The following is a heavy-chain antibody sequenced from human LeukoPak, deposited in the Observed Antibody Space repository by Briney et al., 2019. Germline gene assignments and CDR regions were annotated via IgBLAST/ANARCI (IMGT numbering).Heavy chain of an antibody. Sequence: PSETLSLTCGVSGHSFSSDSFWGWIRQPPGQGLEWIGSIHERGSTFYNPSLKSRVTISIDTSKNQFYLNVNSVTAADTAVYYCARASRPSNSWFDPWGQGTVVTVSS. V-gene: IGHV4-38-2*01. CDR3: ARASRPSNSWFDP. J-gene: IGHJ5*02. CDR2: IHERGST. D-gene: IGHD6-6*01. CDR1: GHSFSSDSF.